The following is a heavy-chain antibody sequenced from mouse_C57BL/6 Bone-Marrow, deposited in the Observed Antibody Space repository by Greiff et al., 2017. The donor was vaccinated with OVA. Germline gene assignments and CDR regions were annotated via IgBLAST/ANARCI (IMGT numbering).Heavy chain of an antibody. CDR2: IDPSDSYT. J-gene: IGHJ3*01. CDR1: GYTFTSYW. Sequence: QVQLQQPGAELVRPGTSVKLSCKASGYTFTSYWMHWVKQRPGQGLEWIGVIDPSDSYTNYNQKFKGKATITADTSSNTAYLQLSSLTSEDTAVYYCTTYDGYPAWFAYWGQGTLVTVSA. CDR3: TTYDGYPAWFAY. D-gene: IGHD2-3*01. V-gene: IGHV1-59*01.